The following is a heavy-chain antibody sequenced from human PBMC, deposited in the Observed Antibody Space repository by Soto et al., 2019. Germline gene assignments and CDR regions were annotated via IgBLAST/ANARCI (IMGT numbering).Heavy chain of an antibody. CDR1: GGSISSGGYY. V-gene: IGHV4-31*03. Sequence: SETLSLTCTVSGGSISSGGYYWSWIRQHPGKGLEWIGYIYYSGSTYYNPSLKSRVTISVDTSKNQFSLKLSSVTAADTAVYYCARICITMVRGPTHPHFDYWGQGTLVTVSS. J-gene: IGHJ4*02. CDR2: IYYSGST. D-gene: IGHD3-10*01. CDR3: ARICITMVRGPTHPHFDY.